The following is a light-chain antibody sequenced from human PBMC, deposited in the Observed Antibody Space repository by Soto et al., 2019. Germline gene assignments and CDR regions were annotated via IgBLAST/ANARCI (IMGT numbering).Light chain of an antibody. CDR1: SSDVGRYNY. CDR2: DVN. V-gene: IGLV2-14*01. CDR3: SSYTSSSTRVA. J-gene: IGLJ2*01. Sequence: QSALTQPASVSGSPGQSITISCTGTSSDVGRYNYVSWYQQHPGKAPKLMIYDVNNRPSGVSNRISGSKSGNTASLTISGLPAEDEADYYCSSYTSSSTRVAFGGGTKLTVL.